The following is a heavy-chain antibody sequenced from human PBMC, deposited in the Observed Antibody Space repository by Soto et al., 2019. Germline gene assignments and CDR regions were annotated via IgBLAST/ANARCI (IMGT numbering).Heavy chain of an antibody. CDR3: ARDTAYDSSGHHGFDP. CDR2: IYHSGST. CDR1: GGSISSGGYS. J-gene: IGHJ5*02. V-gene: IGHV4-30-2*05. D-gene: IGHD3-22*01. Sequence: SETLSLTCAVSGGSISSGGYSWSWIRQPPGKGLEWIGYIYHSGSTYYNPSLKSRVTISVDTSKNQFSLKLSSVTAADTAVYYCARDTAYDSSGHHGFDPWGQGTLVTVSS.